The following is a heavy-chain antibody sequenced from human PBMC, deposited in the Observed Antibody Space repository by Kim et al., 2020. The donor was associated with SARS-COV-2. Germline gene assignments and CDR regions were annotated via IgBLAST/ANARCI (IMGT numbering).Heavy chain of an antibody. D-gene: IGHD2-2*01. J-gene: IGHJ4*02. CDR3: ASGGHIYCSSTSCFHY. Sequence: GGSLRLSCAASGFTFSSYSMNWVRQAPGKGLEWVSSISSSSSYIYYADSVKGRFTISRDNAKNSLYLQMNSLRAEDTAVYYCASGGHIYCSSTSCFHYWGQGTLVTVSS. CDR1: GFTFSSYS. CDR2: ISSSSSYI. V-gene: IGHV3-21*01.